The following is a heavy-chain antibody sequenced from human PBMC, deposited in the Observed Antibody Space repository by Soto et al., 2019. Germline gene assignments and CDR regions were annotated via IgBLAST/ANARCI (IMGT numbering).Heavy chain of an antibody. J-gene: IGHJ4*02. CDR1: GFTFGPYA. CDR2: ISGGRDNT. D-gene: IGHD5-18*01. Sequence: PGGSLRLSCAASGFTFGPYAMSWVRQAPGKGLEWVSSISGGRDNTFYADSVKGRFTISRDNSRNTLYLQMNSLRAEDTAVYYCVKFGYSIPFDYWGQGTLVTVSS. CDR3: VKFGYSIPFDY. V-gene: IGHV3-23*01.